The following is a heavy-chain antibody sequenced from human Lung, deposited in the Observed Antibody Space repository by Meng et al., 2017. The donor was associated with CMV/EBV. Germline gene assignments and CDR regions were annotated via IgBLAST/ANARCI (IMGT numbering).Heavy chain of an antibody. Sequence: SXTXSLXCTVSGGSVSSGSHYWSWIRQPPGKGLEWIGHIYNAGRTNYNPSLKSRVTIAVDTSKNQVSLKVSSVIAADSAVYYCARVSGTSDDPYYYYGIDVXGQGXTVTVSS. D-gene: IGHD1-14*01. V-gene: IGHV4-61*01. CDR3: ARVSGTSDDPYYYYGIDV. CDR2: IYNAGRT. CDR1: GGSVSSGSHY. J-gene: IGHJ6*02.